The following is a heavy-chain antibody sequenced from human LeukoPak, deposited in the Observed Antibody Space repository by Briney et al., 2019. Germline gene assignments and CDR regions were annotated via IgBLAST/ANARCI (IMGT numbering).Heavy chain of an antibody. D-gene: IGHD3-9*01. CDR2: ISAYNGNT. V-gene: IGHV1-18*01. Sequence: ASVKVSCKASGYTFTSYGISWVRQAPGQGLEWMGWISAYNGNTNYAQKLQGRVTMTTDTSTSTAYMELRSLRSDDTAVYYCARVPRGGSVRYFDWLSPYEFDYWGQGTLVTVSS. J-gene: IGHJ4*02. CDR1: GYTFTSYG. CDR3: ARVPRGGSVRYFDWLSPYEFDY.